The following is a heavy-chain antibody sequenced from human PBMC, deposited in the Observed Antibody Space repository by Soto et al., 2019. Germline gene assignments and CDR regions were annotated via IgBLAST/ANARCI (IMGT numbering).Heavy chain of an antibody. Sequence: SETLSLTCTVSGGSISSSSYYWGWIRLPPGKGREWIGSIYYSGSTYYNPSLKSRVTISVDTSKNQFSLRLSSVTAADTAVYYCARYGDYPLDYWGQGTLVTVSS. CDR2: IYYSGST. CDR1: GGSISSSSYY. CDR3: ARYGDYPLDY. V-gene: IGHV4-39*01. D-gene: IGHD4-17*01. J-gene: IGHJ4*02.